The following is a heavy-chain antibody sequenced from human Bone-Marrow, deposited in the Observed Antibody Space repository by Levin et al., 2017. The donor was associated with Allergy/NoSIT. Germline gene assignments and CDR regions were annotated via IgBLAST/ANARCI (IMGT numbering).Heavy chain of an antibody. V-gene: IGHV3-23*01. Sequence: QPGGSLRLSCAASGFTFSNYAISWVRQAPGKGLEWVSALTGSGGTTYYADSVKGRFTISRDNSKNTLYLQMNSLRVDDTAVYFCAKDLGISGWNFDYWGQGTLVTVSS. CDR3: AKDLGISGWNFDY. CDR1: GFTFSNYA. J-gene: IGHJ4*02. D-gene: IGHD6-19*01. CDR2: LTGSGGTT.